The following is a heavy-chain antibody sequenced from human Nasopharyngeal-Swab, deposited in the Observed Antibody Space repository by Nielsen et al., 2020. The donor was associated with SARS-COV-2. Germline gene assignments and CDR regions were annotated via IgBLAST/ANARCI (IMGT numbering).Heavy chain of an antibody. CDR2: IGTAGDT. J-gene: IGHJ4*02. V-gene: IGHV3-13*04. D-gene: IGHD4-17*01. Sequence: GESLKISCAASGFTFSSYDMHWVRQATGKGLEWVSAIGTAGDTYYPGSVKGRFTISRENAKNSLYLQMNSLRAGDTAAYYCARSVGDYGDLYFDYWGQGTLVTVSS. CDR1: GFTFSSYD. CDR3: ARSVGDYGDLYFDY.